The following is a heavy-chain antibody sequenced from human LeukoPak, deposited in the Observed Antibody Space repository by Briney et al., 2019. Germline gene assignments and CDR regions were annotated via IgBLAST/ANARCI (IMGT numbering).Heavy chain of an antibody. CDR2: INPNSGDT. V-gene: IGHV1-2*02. D-gene: IGHD2-15*01. J-gene: IGHJ4*02. CDR3: ARDVCSGGSCYSNY. CDR1: GYTFTGYY. Sequence: ASVTVSCKASGYTFTGYYIHWVRQAPGQGLEWMGWINPNSGDTNYAQKFQGRVTMTRDTSISTTYMELSRLRSDDTAVYYCARDVCSGGSCYSNYWGQGTLVTVSS.